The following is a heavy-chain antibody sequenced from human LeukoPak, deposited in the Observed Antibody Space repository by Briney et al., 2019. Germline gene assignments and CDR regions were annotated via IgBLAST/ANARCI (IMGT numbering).Heavy chain of an antibody. J-gene: IGHJ4*02. CDR2: IWYDGSNK. V-gene: IGHV3-33*06. D-gene: IGHD1-26*01. CDR1: GFTFSSYG. CDR3: AKDRAPGSYHDY. Sequence: GGSLRLSCAASGFTFSSYGMHWVCQAPGKGLEWVAVIWYDGSNKYYADSVKGRFTVSRDNSKNTLYLQMNSLRAEDTAVYYCAKDRAPGSYHDYWGQGTLVTVSS.